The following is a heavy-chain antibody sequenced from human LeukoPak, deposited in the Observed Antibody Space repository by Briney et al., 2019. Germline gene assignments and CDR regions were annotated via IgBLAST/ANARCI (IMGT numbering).Heavy chain of an antibody. CDR3: AKAQYSSGWYYDY. J-gene: IGHJ4*02. V-gene: IGHV3-23*01. D-gene: IGHD6-19*01. CDR2: ISGSGGST. CDR1: GSTFSSYA. Sequence: PGGSLRLSCAASGSTFSSYAMSWVRQAPGKGLEWVSAISGSGGSTYYADSVRGRFTISRDNSKNTLYLQMNSLRAEDTAVYYCAKAQYSSGWYYDYWGQGTLVTVSS.